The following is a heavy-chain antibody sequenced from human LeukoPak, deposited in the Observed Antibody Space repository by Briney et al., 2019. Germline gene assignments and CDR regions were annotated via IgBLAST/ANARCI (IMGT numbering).Heavy chain of an antibody. J-gene: IGHJ4*02. V-gene: IGHV3-23*01. CDR2: ISGGGDIT. CDR1: GITFRNNA. CDR3: VREDTPATANY. Sequence: PGGSLRLSCAASGITFRNNAMSWVRQTPGKGLEWVSAISGGGDITYYADSVTGRFTISRDNSKDTLFLQMHSLRPGDTAVYYCVREDTPATANYWGQGTLVTISS. D-gene: IGHD2-21*02.